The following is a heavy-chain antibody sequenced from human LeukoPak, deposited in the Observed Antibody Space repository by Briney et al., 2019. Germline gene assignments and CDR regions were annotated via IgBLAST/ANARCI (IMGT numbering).Heavy chain of an antibody. V-gene: IGHV3-21*01. CDR3: ARDGGLLSGEYYFDY. CDR1: GFTFGSYS. Sequence: GGSLRLSCAVSGFTFGSYSMSWVRQEPGKGLEWVSSISSSSVYIYYAESLKSRFTISRDNAKNSLYLQMNSLRAEDTAVYYCARDGGLLSGEYYFDYWGQGTLVTVSS. CDR2: ISSSSVYI. J-gene: IGHJ4*02. D-gene: IGHD3-10*01.